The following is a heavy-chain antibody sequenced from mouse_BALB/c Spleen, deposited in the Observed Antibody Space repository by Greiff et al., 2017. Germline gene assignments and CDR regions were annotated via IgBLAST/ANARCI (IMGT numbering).Heavy chain of an antibody. CDR1: GYAFTNYL. J-gene: IGHJ4*01. V-gene: IGHV1-54*01. CDR2: INPGSGGT. D-gene: IGHD2-10*02. CDR3: ARSLEYAMDY. Sequence: QVHVKQSGAELVRPGTSVKVFCKASGYAFTNYLIEWVKQRPGQGLEWIGVINPGSGGTNYNEKFKGKATLTADKSSSTAYMQLSSLTSDDSAVYFCARSLEYAMDYWGQGTSVTVSS.